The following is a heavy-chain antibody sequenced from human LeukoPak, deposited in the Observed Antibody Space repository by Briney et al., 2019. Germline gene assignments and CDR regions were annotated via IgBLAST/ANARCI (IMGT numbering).Heavy chain of an antibody. CDR3: ARLEGPPYYFDY. CDR2: ISSSSSYI. V-gene: IGHV3-21*01. Sequence: PGGSLRLSCAASGFTFSSYSMNWVRQAPGKGLEWVSSISSSSSYIYYADSVKGRFTISRDNAKNSLYLQMNSLRAEDTAVCYCARLEGPPYYFDYWGQGTLVTVSS. CDR1: GFTFSSYS. J-gene: IGHJ4*02.